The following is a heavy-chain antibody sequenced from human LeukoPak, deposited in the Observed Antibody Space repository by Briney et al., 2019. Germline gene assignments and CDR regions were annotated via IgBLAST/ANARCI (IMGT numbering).Heavy chain of an antibody. D-gene: IGHD2-15*01. Sequence: AAVKDSSKPSGYYFSDSYLHWVRQAPGRGLEWLGWINPHTGDTHYAPRFQGRVTLTSDTSVSTAYMDVSRLRSDDTAVYYWVRDETADCSRGSCDWEWGQGTLVTVSS. CDR2: INPHTGDT. V-gene: IGHV1-2*02. CDR1: GYYFSDSY. CDR3: VRDETADCSRGSCDWE. J-gene: IGHJ4*02.